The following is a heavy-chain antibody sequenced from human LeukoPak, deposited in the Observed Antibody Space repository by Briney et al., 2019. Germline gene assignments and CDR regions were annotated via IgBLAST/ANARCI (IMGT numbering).Heavy chain of an antibody. CDR3: ARGYAVYRKVVLGY. D-gene: IGHD2-2*01. J-gene: IGHJ4*02. CDR2: MNPNSGNT. V-gene: IGHV1-8*01. Sequence: ASVKVSCKASGYTFTSYDINWVRQATGQGLEWMGWMNPNSGNTGYAQKFQGRVTMTRNTSISTAYMELSSLISEDTAVYYCARGYAVYRKVVLGYWGQGTLVTVSS. CDR1: GYTFTSYD.